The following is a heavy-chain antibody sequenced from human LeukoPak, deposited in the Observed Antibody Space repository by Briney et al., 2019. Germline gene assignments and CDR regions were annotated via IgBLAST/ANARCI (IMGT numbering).Heavy chain of an antibody. CDR1: GFTFSSYG. Sequence: GGSLRLSCAASGFTFSSYGMHWVRQAPGKGLEWVAVISYDGSNKYYADSVKGRFTISRDNSKNTLYLQMNSLRAEDTAVYYCAKDRNVYALDYWGQGTLVTVSS. J-gene: IGHJ4*02. CDR3: AKDRNVYALDY. D-gene: IGHD2-8*01. V-gene: IGHV3-30*18. CDR2: ISYDGSNK.